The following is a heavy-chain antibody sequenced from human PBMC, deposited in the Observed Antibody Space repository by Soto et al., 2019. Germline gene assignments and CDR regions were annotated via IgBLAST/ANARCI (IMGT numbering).Heavy chain of an antibody. J-gene: IGHJ6*02. CDR2: INSDGSST. D-gene: IGHD2-2*01. Sequence: GGSLRLSCAASGFTFSSYWMHWVRQAPGKGLVWVSRINSDGSSTSYADSVKGRFTISRDNAKNTLYLQMNSLRAEDTAVYYCARDFRYQLLFTRYYYYYYGMDVWGQGTTVTVSS. CDR3: ARDFRYQLLFTRYYYYYYGMDV. V-gene: IGHV3-74*01. CDR1: GFTFSSYW.